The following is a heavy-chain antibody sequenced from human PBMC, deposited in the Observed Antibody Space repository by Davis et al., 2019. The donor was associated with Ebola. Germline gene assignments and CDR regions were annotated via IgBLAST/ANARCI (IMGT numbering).Heavy chain of an antibody. CDR1: GYSFTSYW. Sequence: GESLKISCKGSGYSFTSYWIGWVRQMPGKGLEWMGIIYPGDSDTRYSPSFQGQVTISADKSISTAYLQWSSLKASDTAMYYCARHTGAYCGGDCYSSFQHWGQGTLVTVSS. D-gene: IGHD2-21*02. J-gene: IGHJ1*01. CDR2: IYPGDSDT. V-gene: IGHV5-51*01. CDR3: ARHTGAYCGGDCYSSFQH.